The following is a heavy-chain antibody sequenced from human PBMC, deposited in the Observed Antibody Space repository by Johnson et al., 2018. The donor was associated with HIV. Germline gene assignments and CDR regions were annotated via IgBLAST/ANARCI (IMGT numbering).Heavy chain of an antibody. CDR2: IKQDGSEK. J-gene: IGHJ3*02. V-gene: IGHV3-7*02. Sequence: VQLVESGGGLVQPGGSLRLSCAASGFTFSSYWMSWVRQAPGKGLEWVANIKQDGSEKYYVDSVKGRFTISRDNAKNSLYLQMNSLRAEDTAVYYCAKPYGSGSYDAFDIWGQGTMVTVSS. D-gene: IGHD3-10*01. CDR3: AKPYGSGSYDAFDI. CDR1: GFTFSSYW.